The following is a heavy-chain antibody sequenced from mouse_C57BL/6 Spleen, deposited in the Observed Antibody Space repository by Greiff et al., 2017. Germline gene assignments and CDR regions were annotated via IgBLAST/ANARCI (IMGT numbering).Heavy chain of an antibody. V-gene: IGHV5-17*01. CDR2: ISSGSSTI. CDR1: GFTFSDYG. D-gene: IGHD1-1*02. CDR3: ARGVAYYAMDY. Sequence: VQLKESGGGLVKPGGSLKLSCAASGFTFSDYGMHWVRQAPEKGLEWVAYISSGSSTIYYADTVKGRFTISRDNAKNTLFLQMTRLRSEDTAMYYGARGVAYYAMDYWGQGTSVTVSS. J-gene: IGHJ4*01.